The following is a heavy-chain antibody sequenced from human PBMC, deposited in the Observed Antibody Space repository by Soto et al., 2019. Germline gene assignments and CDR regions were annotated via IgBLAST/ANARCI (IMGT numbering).Heavy chain of an antibody. D-gene: IGHD1-7*01. J-gene: IGHJ6*03. Sequence: GGSLRLSCAASGFTFDDYAMHWGRQAPGKGLEWVSGISWNSGSIGYADSVKGRFTISRDNAKNSLYLQMNSLRAEDTALYYCAKGSVVGTHMDVWGKGTTVTVSS. CDR2: ISWNSGSI. CDR1: GFTFDDYA. CDR3: AKGSVVGTHMDV. V-gene: IGHV3-9*01.